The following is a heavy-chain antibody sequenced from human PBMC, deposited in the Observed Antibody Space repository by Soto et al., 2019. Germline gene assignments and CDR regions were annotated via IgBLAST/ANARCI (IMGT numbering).Heavy chain of an antibody. Sequence: GESLKISCKGSGYSFTSYWISWVRQMPEKGLEWMGRIDPSDSYTNYSPSFQGHVTISADKSISTAYLQWSSLKASGTAMYYCARSVEGGYSGYDKGFGYYYYGMDVWGQGTTVTVSS. CDR1: GYSFTSYW. V-gene: IGHV5-10-1*01. CDR2: IDPSDSYT. J-gene: IGHJ6*02. D-gene: IGHD5-12*01. CDR3: ARSVEGGYSGYDKGFGYYYYGMDV.